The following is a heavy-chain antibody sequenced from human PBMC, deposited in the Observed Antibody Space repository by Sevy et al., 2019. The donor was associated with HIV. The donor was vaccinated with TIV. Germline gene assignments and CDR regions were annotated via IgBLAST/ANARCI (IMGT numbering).Heavy chain of an antibody. D-gene: IGHD3-10*01. V-gene: IGHV3-33*01. J-gene: IGHJ4*02. CDR2: IWYDGGNK. Sequence: GGSLRLSCAASGFTFSSYGMHWVRQAPGKGLEWVALIWYDGGNKYYADSVKGRMTIARDKSKKTMYLQMSSLTADDTVDYYCARGANCFGSGSHLNLDYWGQGTLVTVSS. CDR1: GFTFSSYG. CDR3: ARGANCFGSGSHLNLDY.